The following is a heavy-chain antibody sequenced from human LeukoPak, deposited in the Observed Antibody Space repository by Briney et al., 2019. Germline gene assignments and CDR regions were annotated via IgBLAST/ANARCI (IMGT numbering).Heavy chain of an antibody. CDR1: GFTFSSYA. CDR3: AKEDIPAADPAPDFDY. CDR2: ISDSGGSA. V-gene: IGHV3-23*01. D-gene: IGHD6-13*01. J-gene: IGHJ4*02. Sequence: GGSLRLSCAASGFTFSSYAMSWVRQAPGKGLEWVSAISDSGGSAYYADSVKGRFAISRDNSKNTLYLQMSSLRAEDTAVYYCAKEDIPAADPAPDFDYWGQGTLVTVSS.